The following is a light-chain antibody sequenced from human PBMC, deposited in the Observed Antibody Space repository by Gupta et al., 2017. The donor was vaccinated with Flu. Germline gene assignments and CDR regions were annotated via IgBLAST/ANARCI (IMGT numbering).Light chain of an antibody. Sequence: EIVMTQSPATLSVSPGERATLSCRASQRLSSNLAWYQQKPGQAPRLLIYRASTRATGVPDRFSGSGYGTEFTLTISSRQSEDFAVYYCQQYNDWPPYNFGQGTKLEIK. CDR3: QQYNDWPPYN. J-gene: IGKJ2*01. CDR1: QRLSSN. V-gene: IGKV3-15*01. CDR2: RAS.